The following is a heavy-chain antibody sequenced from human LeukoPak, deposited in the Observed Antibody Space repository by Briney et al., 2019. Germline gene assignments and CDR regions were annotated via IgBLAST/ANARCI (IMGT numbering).Heavy chain of an antibody. D-gene: IGHD4-23*01. J-gene: IGHJ4*02. CDR2: ISYDGSNK. CDR3: ARDSGGGNPLMY. CDR1: GFTFSSYA. V-gene: IGHV3-30*04. Sequence: PGGSLRLSCAASGFTFSSYAMHWVRQAPGKGLEWVAVISYDGSNKYYADSVKGRFTISRDNSKNTLYLQMNSLRAEDTAVCYCARDSGGGNPLMYWGQGTLVTVSS.